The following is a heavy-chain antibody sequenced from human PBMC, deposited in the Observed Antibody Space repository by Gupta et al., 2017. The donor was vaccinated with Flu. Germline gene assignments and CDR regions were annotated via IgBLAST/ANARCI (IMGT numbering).Heavy chain of an antibody. V-gene: IGHV3-7*04. CDR2: IKEDGREK. CDR1: GFTFSSYW. J-gene: IGHJ3*02. Sequence: EVQLVESGGGLVQPGGPLRLSCAASGFTFSSYWMSWVRQAPGKGLEWVANIKEDGREKYYVDSVKGRFTISRENAKNSLYLQMNSLRAEDTAVYYCARTDAFDIWGQGTMVTVSS. CDR3: ARTDAFDI.